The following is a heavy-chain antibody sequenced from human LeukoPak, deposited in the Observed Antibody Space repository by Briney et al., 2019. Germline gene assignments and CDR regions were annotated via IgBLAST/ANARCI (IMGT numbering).Heavy chain of an antibody. CDR1: GFTFSSYS. CDR3: AAVIDY. Sequence: PGGSLRLSCAASGFTFSSYSMNWVRQAPGKGLEWVSYISSSSSTIYYADSVKGRFSISRDNANNSVYLQMNNLRAEDTAVYYCAAVIDYWGQGTLVTVSS. V-gene: IGHV3-48*04. J-gene: IGHJ4*02. CDR2: ISSSSSTI.